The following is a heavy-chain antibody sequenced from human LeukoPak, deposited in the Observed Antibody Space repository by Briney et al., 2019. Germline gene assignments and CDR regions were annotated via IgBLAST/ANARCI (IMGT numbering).Heavy chain of an antibody. CDR1: GYTFTSYY. D-gene: IGHD5-18*01. CDR3: ARWDEYTYGQPQGGSLDY. Sequence: ASVKVSCKASGYTFTSYYMRWVRQAPGQGLEWMGIINPSGGSTSYAQKFQGRVTMARETSTSTVYMELSSLRSEDTGVYYCARWDEYTYGQPQGGSLDYWGQGTLVIVSS. CDR2: INPSGGST. J-gene: IGHJ4*02. V-gene: IGHV1-46*01.